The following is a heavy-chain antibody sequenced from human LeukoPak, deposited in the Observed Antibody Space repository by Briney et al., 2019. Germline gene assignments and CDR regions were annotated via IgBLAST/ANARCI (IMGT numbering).Heavy chain of an antibody. CDR2: ISSSSSYI. V-gene: IGHV3-21*01. CDR1: GFTFSSYS. J-gene: IGHJ4*02. Sequence: GGSLRLSCAASGFTFSSYSMNWIRQAPGRGREWVSSISSSSSYIYSPASLKGRFTISRDNAKNSLYLQMNSLRAEDTAVYYCARGRRYQLLPTGVDYWGQGTLVTVSS. D-gene: IGHD2-2*01. CDR3: ARGRRYQLLPTGVDY.